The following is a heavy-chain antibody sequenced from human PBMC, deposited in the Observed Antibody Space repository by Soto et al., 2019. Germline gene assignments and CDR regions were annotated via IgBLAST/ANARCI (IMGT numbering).Heavy chain of an antibody. CDR1: GGSINNYY. Sequence: SETLSLTCTVSGGSINNYYWSWIRQPPGKGLEWIGYVYYTGSTNYNPSLKSRVTVSLDTSRNQFSLKLTSVTAADTAVYYCTTQGFGGLHGLVDVWGQGTTVTVSS. CDR2: VYYTGST. D-gene: IGHD3-10*01. J-gene: IGHJ6*02. V-gene: IGHV4-59*08. CDR3: TTQGFGGLHGLVDV.